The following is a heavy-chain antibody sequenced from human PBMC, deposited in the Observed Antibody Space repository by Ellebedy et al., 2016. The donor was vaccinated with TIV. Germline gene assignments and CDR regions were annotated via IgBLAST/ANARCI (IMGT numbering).Heavy chain of an antibody. CDR2: IDPSDTTT. D-gene: IGHD3-22*01. CDR3: ARRDRVNAFDV. Sequence: ASVKVSCKASGYTFNNYYLHWVRLPPGQGLEWMGIIDPSDTTTTNAQKFQGRITMTTDTSTSTVYMELNSLRSDDTAVYYCARRDRVNAFDVWGQGTMVTVSS. J-gene: IGHJ3*01. V-gene: IGHV1-46*02. CDR1: GYTFNNYY.